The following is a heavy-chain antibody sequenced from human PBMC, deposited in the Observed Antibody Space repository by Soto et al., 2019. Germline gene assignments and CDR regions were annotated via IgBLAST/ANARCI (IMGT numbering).Heavy chain of an antibody. D-gene: IGHD3-10*01. CDR3: AREAYYYGSGRPLYYYYGMDV. V-gene: IGHV1-69*13. CDR1: GGTFSSYA. J-gene: IGHJ6*02. CDR2: IIPIFGTA. Sequence: VKVSCKASGGTFSSYAISWVRQAPGQGLEWMGGIIPIFGTANYAQKLQGRVTITADESTSTAYMELSSLRSEDTAVYYCAREAYYYGSGRPLYYYYGMDVWGQGTTVTVSS.